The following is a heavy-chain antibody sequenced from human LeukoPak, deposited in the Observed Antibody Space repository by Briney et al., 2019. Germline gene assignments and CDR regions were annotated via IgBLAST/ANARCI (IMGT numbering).Heavy chain of an antibody. CDR3: ARHRDGYNRPFDY. CDR1: GGSVSSSGYY. D-gene: IGHD5-24*01. CDR2: LHYSGST. Sequence: SETLSLTCTVSGGSVSSSGYYWGWIRQPPGKELEWIGSLHYSGSTYHNPSLKSRITISADTSKNQFSLRLSSVAAADTAVYYCARHRDGYNRPFDYWGQGTLVTVSS. V-gene: IGHV4-39*01. J-gene: IGHJ4*02.